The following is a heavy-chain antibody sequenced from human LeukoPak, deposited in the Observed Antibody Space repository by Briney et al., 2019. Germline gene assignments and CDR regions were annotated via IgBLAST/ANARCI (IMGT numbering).Heavy chain of an antibody. J-gene: IGHJ4*02. CDR3: ARDVGSCYFDY. CDR1: GYSISSAYY. Sequence: SETLSLTCSVSGYSISSAYYWGWIRQPPGKGLEWIGTMYHSGSTNYNPSLKSRVTISVDTSKNQFSLKLSSVTAADTAVYYCARDVGSCYFDYWGQGTLVTVSS. CDR2: MYHSGST. V-gene: IGHV4-38-2*02. D-gene: IGHD2-15*01.